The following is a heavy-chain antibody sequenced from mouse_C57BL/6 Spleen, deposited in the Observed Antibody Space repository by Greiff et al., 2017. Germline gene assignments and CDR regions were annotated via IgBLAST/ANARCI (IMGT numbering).Heavy chain of an antibody. D-gene: IGHD1-1*01. Sequence: VQLKPSGPELVKPGDSVKISCKASGYSFTGYFMNWVMQSHGKSLEWIGRINPYNGDTFYNQKFKGKATVTVDKSSSTAHMELRSLTSEYSAVYYCARWDYGSSPLDYWGQGTTLTVSS. J-gene: IGHJ2*01. CDR3: ARWDYGSSPLDY. CDR1: GYSFTGYF. V-gene: IGHV1-20*01. CDR2: INPYNGDT.